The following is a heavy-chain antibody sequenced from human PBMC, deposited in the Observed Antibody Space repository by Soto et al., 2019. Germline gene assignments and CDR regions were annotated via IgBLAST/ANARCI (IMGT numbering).Heavy chain of an antibody. V-gene: IGHV4-30-4*01. J-gene: IGHJ5*02. D-gene: IGHD2-2*01. Sequence: PSETLSLTCSVSGGSISSIAYFWSWIRQPPGKGLEWIGFIYHTGTTYYNPSLRSRVTISIDTSKSQFSMKLNSVTAADTAVYYCARVMAAMQNWLDPWGQGTLVTVSS. CDR3: ARVMAAMQNWLDP. CDR1: GGSISSIAYF. CDR2: IYHTGTT.